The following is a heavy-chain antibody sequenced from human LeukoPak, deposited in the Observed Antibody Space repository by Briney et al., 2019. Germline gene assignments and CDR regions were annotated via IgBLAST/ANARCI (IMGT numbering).Heavy chain of an antibody. V-gene: IGHV3-23*01. J-gene: IGHJ4*02. Sequence: SGGSLRLPCAASGFIFSSYSMSWVRQAPGKGLEWVSVITGSGSNTYYADSVKGQFTISRDNSKNTLYLQMNSLRAEDTAVYYCARERYFDYWGQGTLVTVSS. CDR2: ITGSGSNT. CDR3: ARERYFDY. CDR1: GFIFSSYS.